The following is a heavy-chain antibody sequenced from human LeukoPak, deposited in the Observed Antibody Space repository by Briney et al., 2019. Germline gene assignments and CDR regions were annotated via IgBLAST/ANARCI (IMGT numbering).Heavy chain of an antibody. D-gene: IGHD6-19*01. V-gene: IGHV1-69*01. Sequence: SVKVSCKASGGTFSSYAISWVRQAPGQGLEWMGGIIPIFGTANYAQKFQGRVTITADESTSTAYMELSSLRSEDTAVYYCARDKVSSSSGWYMPYYFDYWGQGTLVTVSS. CDR2: IIPIFGTA. CDR1: GGTFSSYA. J-gene: IGHJ4*02. CDR3: ARDKVSSSSGWYMPYYFDY.